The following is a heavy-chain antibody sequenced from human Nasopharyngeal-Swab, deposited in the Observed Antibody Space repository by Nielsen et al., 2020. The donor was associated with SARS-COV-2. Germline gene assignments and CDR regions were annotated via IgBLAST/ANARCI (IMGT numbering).Heavy chain of an antibody. Sequence: GESLKISCVASGFTFRNYNINWIRTGPGRGLEWVSYISTSSSTIHYADSVKGRFTISRDNAKDSLYLQMSSLRAEDTAFYYFARATDTSTYGLYYWGQGTLVTVSS. V-gene: IGHV3-48*04. D-gene: IGHD3-10*01. J-gene: IGHJ4*02. CDR3: ARATDTSTYGLYY. CDR2: ISTSSSTI. CDR1: GFTFRNYN.